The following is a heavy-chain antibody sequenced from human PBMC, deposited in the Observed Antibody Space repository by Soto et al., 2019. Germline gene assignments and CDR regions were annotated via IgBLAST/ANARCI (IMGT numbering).Heavy chain of an antibody. CDR2: ISPNSGNI. CDR3: VKDRNCNSCPYSEV. V-gene: IGHV1-18*01. J-gene: IGHJ6*02. CDR1: GYTFTRNG. D-gene: IGHD2-15*01. Sequence: QVHLVQSGAEVKKPGASVNVSCKTSGYTFTRNGISWVRQAPGQGLEWMGWISPNSGNIKYAQKLQGRVIMTTDKAASTSYMELRSPGANNKAVFYCVKDRNCNSCPYSEVWGPGAKVTVSS.